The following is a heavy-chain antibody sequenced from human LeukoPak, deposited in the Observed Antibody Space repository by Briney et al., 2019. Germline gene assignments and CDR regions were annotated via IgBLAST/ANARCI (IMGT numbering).Heavy chain of an antibody. Sequence: SETLSLTCTVSGGSISSYYWSWIRQPPGKGLEWIGYIYYSGSTSYNPSLKSRVTISVDTSRNQFSLKLNSVTAADTAVYYCARRQYYNYGMDVWGQGTTVTVSS. J-gene: IGHJ6*02. CDR3: ARRQYYNYGMDV. V-gene: IGHV4-59*01. CDR1: GGSISSYY. CDR2: IYYSGST.